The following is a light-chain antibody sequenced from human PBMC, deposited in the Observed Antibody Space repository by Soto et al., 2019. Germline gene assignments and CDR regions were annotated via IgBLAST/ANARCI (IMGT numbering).Light chain of an antibody. CDR3: QQYDRSPPLGHSIT. CDR1: QSVTSY. CDR2: DVS. J-gene: IGKJ5*01. V-gene: IGKV3-20*01. Sequence: EIVLTQSPATLSLSPGERATLSCRASQSVTSYLAWYQQKPGQAPRLLIYDVSNRASGIPARFSGSGSETDFTLTISRLEPEDFAVYYCQQYDRSPPLGHSITFGQGTRLEIK.